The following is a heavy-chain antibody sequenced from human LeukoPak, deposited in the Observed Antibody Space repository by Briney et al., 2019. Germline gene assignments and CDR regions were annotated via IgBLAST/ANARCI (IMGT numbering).Heavy chain of an antibody. CDR3: ARESIGSGGYFDY. Sequence: PSETLSLTCTVSGGSISSYYWSWIRQPPGKGLEWIGYIYYSGSTNYNPSLKSRVTISVDTSKNQFSLKLGSVTAADTAVYYCARESIGSGGYFDYWGQGTLVTVSS. J-gene: IGHJ4*02. CDR1: GGSISSYY. D-gene: IGHD6-25*01. CDR2: IYYSGST. V-gene: IGHV4-59*01.